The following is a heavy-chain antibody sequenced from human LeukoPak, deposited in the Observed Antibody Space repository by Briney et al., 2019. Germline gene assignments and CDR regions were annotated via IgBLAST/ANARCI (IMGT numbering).Heavy chain of an antibody. CDR3: ATARLPYYYDSSGYKY. CDR1: GYTPTELS. D-gene: IGHD3-22*01. CDR2: FDPEDGET. V-gene: IGHV1-24*01. Sequence: ASVKVSCKVSGYTPTELSMHWVRQAPGKGLEWMGGFDPEDGETIYAQKFQGRVTMTEDTSTDTAYMELSSLRSEDTAVYYCATARLPYYYDSSGYKYWGQGTLVTVSS. J-gene: IGHJ4*02.